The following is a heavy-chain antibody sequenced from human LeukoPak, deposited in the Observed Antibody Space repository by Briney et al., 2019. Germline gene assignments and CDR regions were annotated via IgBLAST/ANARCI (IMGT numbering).Heavy chain of an antibody. D-gene: IGHD3-10*01. CDR3: ARGSLYNWFDP. J-gene: IGHJ5*02. Sequence: PSETLSLTCAVSGGSISSGGYSWSWIRQPLGKGLEWIGYIYHSGSTYYNPSLKSRVTISVDRSKNQFSLKLSSVTAADTAVYYCARGSLYNWFDPWGQGTLVTVSS. CDR2: IYHSGST. V-gene: IGHV4-30-2*01. CDR1: GGSISSGGYS.